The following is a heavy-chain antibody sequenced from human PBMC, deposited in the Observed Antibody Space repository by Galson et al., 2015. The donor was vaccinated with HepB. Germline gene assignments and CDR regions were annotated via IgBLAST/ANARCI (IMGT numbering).Heavy chain of an antibody. V-gene: IGHV3-33*01. Sequence: SLRLSCAASGFPFRNYVMHWVRQAPGKGLEWVALIWHDGSNKYYPDSLKGRFTISRDNSKNTLYLQMNSLRVEDTAVYYCVRDGYCGGDCFSGFDYWGRGTLVTVSS. CDR1: GFPFRNYV. J-gene: IGHJ4*02. CDR2: IWHDGSNK. CDR3: VRDGYCGGDCFSGFDY. D-gene: IGHD2-21*01.